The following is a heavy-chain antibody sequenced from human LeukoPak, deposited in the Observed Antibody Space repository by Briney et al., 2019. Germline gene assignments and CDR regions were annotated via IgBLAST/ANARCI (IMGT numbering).Heavy chain of an antibody. Sequence: ASVKVSCKASGYTFTDYYMHWVRQAPGKGLEWMGGFDPEDGETIYAQKFQGRVTMTEDTSTDTAYMELSSLRSEDTAVYYCATPHLSGYDSPSGFDYWGQGALVTVSS. D-gene: IGHD5-12*01. V-gene: IGHV1-24*01. CDR2: FDPEDGET. J-gene: IGHJ4*02. CDR1: GYTFTDYY. CDR3: ATPHLSGYDSPSGFDY.